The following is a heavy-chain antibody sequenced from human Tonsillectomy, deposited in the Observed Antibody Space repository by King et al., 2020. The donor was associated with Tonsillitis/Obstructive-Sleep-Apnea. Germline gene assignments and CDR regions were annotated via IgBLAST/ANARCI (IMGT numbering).Heavy chain of an antibody. CDR3: AKDEEDCSSTSCYTLGF. V-gene: IGHV3-30*18. D-gene: IGHD2-2*02. J-gene: IGHJ4*02. Sequence: VQLVESGGGVVQPGRSLRLSCAASGFTFSSYGMHWVRQAPGKGLEWVAVISYDGSNKYYADSVKGRCTISRDNSKNTLYLQMNSLRAEDTAGVYCAKDEEDCSSTSCYTLGFWGQGTLVTVSS. CDR2: ISYDGSNK. CDR1: GFTFSSYG.